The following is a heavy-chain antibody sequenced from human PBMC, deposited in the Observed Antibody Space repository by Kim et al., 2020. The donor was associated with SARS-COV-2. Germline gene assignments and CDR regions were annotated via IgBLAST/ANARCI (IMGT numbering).Heavy chain of an antibody. D-gene: IGHD6-19*01. CDR1: GFTFSGSA. V-gene: IGHV3-73*01. CDR3: TTYHRIAVAGEGFVDY. CDR2: IRSKANSYAT. J-gene: IGHJ4*02. Sequence: GGSLRLSCAASGFTFSGSAMHWVRQASGKGLEWVGRIRSKANSYATAYAASVKGRFTISRDDSKNTAYLQMNSLKTEDTAVYYCTTYHRIAVAGEGFVDYWGQGTLVTVSS.